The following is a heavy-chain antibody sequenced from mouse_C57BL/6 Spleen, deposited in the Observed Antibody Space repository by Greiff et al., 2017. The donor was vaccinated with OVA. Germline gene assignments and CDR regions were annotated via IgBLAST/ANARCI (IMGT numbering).Heavy chain of an antibody. CDR2: ISSGSSTI. CDR3: ARESNYWYFDV. D-gene: IGHD2-5*01. Sequence: EVKLVESGGGLVKPGGSLKLSCAASGFTFSDYGMHWVRQAPEKGLEWVAYISSGSSTIYYADTVKGRFTISRDNADNTLFLQMTSLRSEDTAMYYCARESNYWYFDVWCTGTTVTVSS. CDR1: GFTFSDYG. V-gene: IGHV5-17*01. J-gene: IGHJ1*03.